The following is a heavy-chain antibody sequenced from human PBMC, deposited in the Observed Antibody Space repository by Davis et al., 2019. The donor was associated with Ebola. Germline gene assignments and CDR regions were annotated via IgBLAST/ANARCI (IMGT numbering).Heavy chain of an antibody. CDR1: GFTFSDYY. CDR2: ISSSGSTI. J-gene: IGHJ6*02. D-gene: IGHD5-18*01. Sequence: GGSLRLSCAASGFTFSDYYMSWIRQAPGKGLEWVSYISSSGSTIYYADSVKGRFTISRDNSKNTLYLQMNSLRAEDTAVYYCARDMMHSYGPGYYYGMDVWGQGTTVTVSS. CDR3: ARDMMHSYGPGYYYGMDV. V-gene: IGHV3-11*04.